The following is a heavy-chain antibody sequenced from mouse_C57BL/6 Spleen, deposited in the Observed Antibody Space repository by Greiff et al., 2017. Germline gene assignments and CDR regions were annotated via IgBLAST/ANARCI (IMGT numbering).Heavy chain of an antibody. Sequence: VKLQESGPGLVQPSQSLSITCTVSGFSLTSYGVHWVRQSPGKGLEWLGVIWSGGSTDYNAAFISRLSISKDNSKSQVFFKMNSLQADDTAIYYCARNYDYDGDYYAMDYWGQGTSVTVSS. D-gene: IGHD2-4*01. J-gene: IGHJ4*01. CDR1: GFSLTSYG. CDR2: IWSGGST. CDR3: ARNYDYDGDYYAMDY. V-gene: IGHV2-2*01.